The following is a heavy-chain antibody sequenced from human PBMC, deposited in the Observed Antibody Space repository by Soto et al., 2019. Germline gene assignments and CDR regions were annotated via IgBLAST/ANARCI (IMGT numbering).Heavy chain of an antibody. J-gene: IGHJ3*02. D-gene: IGHD5-12*01. CDR3: AREAGYNSVRPLDAFDI. CDR1: GCSISSGGYY. V-gene: IGHV4-31*03. Sequence: SETLSLTCTVSGCSISSGGYYWSWIRQHPGKGLEWIGYIYYSGSTYYNPSLKSRVTISVDTSKNQFSLKLSSVTAADTAVYYCAREAGYNSVRPLDAFDIWGQGTMVTVSS. CDR2: IYYSGST.